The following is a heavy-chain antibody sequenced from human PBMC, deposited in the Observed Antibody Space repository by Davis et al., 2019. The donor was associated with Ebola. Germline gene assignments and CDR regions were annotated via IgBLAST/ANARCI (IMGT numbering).Heavy chain of an antibody. D-gene: IGHD6-13*01. V-gene: IGHV3-53*01. J-gene: IGHJ3*01. CDR3: VKDTSSIWFDV. Sequence: GESLKISCATSGFTVNSNYMSWVRRAPGKGLEWVSTLGLSADTYYADSVKGRFTISRDNSRNTLHLQMNSLRVEDTAIYYCVKDTSSIWFDVWGQGTTVTVSS. CDR2: LGLSADT. CDR1: GFTVNSNY.